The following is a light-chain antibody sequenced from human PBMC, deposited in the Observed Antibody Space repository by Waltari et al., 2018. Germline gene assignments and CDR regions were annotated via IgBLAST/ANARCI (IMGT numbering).Light chain of an antibody. J-gene: IGLJ2*01. CDR3: QAWDSSIGRVV. CDR2: QDR. Sequence: SYELTQPPSVSVSPGQTASITCSGDELGNKYTCWYQQKPGQSPVLVIYQDRRRPSGIPERFSGSNSGNTATLTISGTQAMDEADYFGQAWDSSIGRVVFGGGTQLTVL. V-gene: IGLV3-1*01. CDR1: ELGNKY.